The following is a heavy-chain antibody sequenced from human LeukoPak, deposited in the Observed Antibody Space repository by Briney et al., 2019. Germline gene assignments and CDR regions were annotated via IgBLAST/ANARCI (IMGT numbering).Heavy chain of an antibody. CDR3: ARHGVQNFDY. D-gene: IGHD6-6*01. V-gene: IGHV4-59*08. Sequence: ETLSLTCTVSGGSIGTYYWSWLRQLPGKGLEWIAYIFYSGTTSYNPSLKSRVTASVDTSKNQFSLMLSSVTAADTAVYYCARHGVQNFDYWGQGTLVTVSS. J-gene: IGHJ4*02. CDR2: IFYSGTT. CDR1: GGSIGTYY.